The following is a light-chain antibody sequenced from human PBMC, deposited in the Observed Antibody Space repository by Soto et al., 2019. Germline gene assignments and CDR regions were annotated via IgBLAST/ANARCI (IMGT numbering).Light chain of an antibody. V-gene: IGKV3-20*01. CDR1: QSVDSHY. Sequence: EVVLTQSPGTLSLSPGERVTLSCRASQSVDSHYLAWYQQKPGQSPRLLIYVTSSRATGIPDRFSGSGSGTDVTLTISRLEPEDFAMYYGQQSGRSPYNFGQGTKLEIK. CDR3: QQSGRSPYN. J-gene: IGKJ2*01. CDR2: VTS.